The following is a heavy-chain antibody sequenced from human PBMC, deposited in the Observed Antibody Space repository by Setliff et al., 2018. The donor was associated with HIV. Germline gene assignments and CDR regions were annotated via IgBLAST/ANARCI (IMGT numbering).Heavy chain of an antibody. V-gene: IGHV5-51*01. D-gene: IGHD6-19*01. CDR3: AGLRHNRPWLVVNSPLDS. Sequence: PGESLKISCKGSGYSFTSYWIGWVRQMPGKGLEWMGIIYPGDSDTRYRPSLQGQVTISADKSIATAYLQWNNLKASDTALYYCAGLRHNRPWLVVNSPLDSWGQGTLVTVSS. CDR2: IYPGDSDT. CDR1: GYSFTSYW. J-gene: IGHJ4*02.